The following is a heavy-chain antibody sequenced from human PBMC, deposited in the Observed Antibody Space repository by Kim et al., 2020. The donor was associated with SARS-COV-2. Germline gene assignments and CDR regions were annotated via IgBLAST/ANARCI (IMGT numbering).Heavy chain of an antibody. D-gene: IGHD6-13*01. J-gene: IGHJ5*01. V-gene: IGHV3-11*05. CDR3: ARVFLGGSSWYWFDS. Sequence: ADSVKGRFTISRDNTKSSLHLQMNSLRAEDTAVYYCARVFLGGSSWYWFDSWGQGTPVTVSS.